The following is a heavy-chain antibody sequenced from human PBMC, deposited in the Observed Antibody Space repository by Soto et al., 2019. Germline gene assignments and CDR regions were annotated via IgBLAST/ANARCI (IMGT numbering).Heavy chain of an antibody. Sequence: EVQLVESGGGLVQPGGSLRLSCAASGFTFSTYAMHWVRQAPGKGLEYVSALTNNGGTTYYASSVKGRFTISRDNSKNPLYLQIGSLRAEDMAVYYCARAASSTWYLAYWGQGTLVTVSS. V-gene: IGHV3-64*01. CDR2: LTNNGGTT. D-gene: IGHD6-13*01. J-gene: IGHJ4*02. CDR3: ARAASSTWYLAY. CDR1: GFTFSTYA.